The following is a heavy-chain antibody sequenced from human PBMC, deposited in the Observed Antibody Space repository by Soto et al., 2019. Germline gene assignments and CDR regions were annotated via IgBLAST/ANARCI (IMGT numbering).Heavy chain of an antibody. CDR1: GYSFTSYW. CDR2: IYPGDSDT. J-gene: IGHJ6*02. Sequence: GESLKISCKGSGYSFTSYWIGWVRQMPWKGLEWMGIIYPGDSDTRYSPSFQGQVTISADKSISTAYLQWSSLKASDTAMYYCARSTIYCSSTSCADFGMDVWGQGTTVTVS. D-gene: IGHD2-2*01. CDR3: ARSTIYCSSTSCADFGMDV. V-gene: IGHV5-51*01.